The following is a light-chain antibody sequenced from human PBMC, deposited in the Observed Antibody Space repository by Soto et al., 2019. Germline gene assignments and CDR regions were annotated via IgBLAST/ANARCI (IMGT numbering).Light chain of an antibody. CDR2: DVS. CDR1: SSDVGGYNY. V-gene: IGLV2-14*01. Sequence: QSALTQPASVSGSPGQSITISCTGTSSDVGGYNYVSWYQQHPGKAPKLMIYDVSNRPSGVSNRFSGSKSGNTASLTISGLQAEDAAESDCISYTCRSTPHVVFGGGTQLTVL. J-gene: IGLJ2*01. CDR3: ISYTCRSTPHVV.